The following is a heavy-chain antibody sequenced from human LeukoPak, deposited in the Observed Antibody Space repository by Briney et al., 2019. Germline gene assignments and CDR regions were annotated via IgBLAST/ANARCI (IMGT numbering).Heavy chain of an antibody. CDR2: IYYSGST. Sequence: EPSETLSLTCTVSGGSISSGDYYWSWIRQPPGKGLEWIGYIYYSGSTYYNPSLKSRVPISVDTSKNQFSLKLSSVTAADTAVYYCARDNGYYDSSGYYYWFDPWGQGTLVTVSS. V-gene: IGHV4-30-4*01. D-gene: IGHD3-22*01. CDR3: ARDNGYYDSSGYYYWFDP. CDR1: GGSISSGDYY. J-gene: IGHJ5*02.